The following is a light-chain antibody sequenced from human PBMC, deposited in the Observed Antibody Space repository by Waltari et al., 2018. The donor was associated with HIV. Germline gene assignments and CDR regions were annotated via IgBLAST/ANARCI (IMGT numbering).Light chain of an antibody. CDR3: ETWDSDIRV. Sequence: QPVLSQSSSASASLDSSVKPTCTLSTGHSSYIIAWHQQQPGQAPRYLMKVEGSGGYKKGGGVPDRCAGSSSGAVRYLTISNLQSEDEADYYCETWDSDIRVFGGGTKLTVL. CDR1: TGHSSYI. J-gene: IGLJ3*02. CDR2: VEGSGGY. V-gene: IGLV4-60*03.